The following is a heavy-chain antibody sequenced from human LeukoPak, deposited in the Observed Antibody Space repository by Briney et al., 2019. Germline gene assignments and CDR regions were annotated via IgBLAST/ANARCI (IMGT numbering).Heavy chain of an antibody. Sequence: ASVKVSCKASGYTFTGYYMHWVRQVPGQGLEWMGWINPNSGGTNYAQKFQGRVTMTRDTSISTAYMELRSLRSDDTAVYYCARSLGWSSSQGFEDYLDVWGKGTTVTVSS. J-gene: IGHJ6*04. D-gene: IGHD6-6*01. CDR2: INPNSGGT. V-gene: IGHV1-2*02. CDR1: GYTFTGYY. CDR3: ARSLGWSSSQGFEDYLDV.